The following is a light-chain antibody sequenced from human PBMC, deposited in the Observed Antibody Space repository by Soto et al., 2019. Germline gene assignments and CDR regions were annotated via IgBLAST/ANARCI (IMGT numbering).Light chain of an antibody. Sequence: IVMTQYPDSLAVSLGEGAAIHCRSSQRGLYNSKDENYVAWYQQKPRQPPKLLIHWASTRETGVPDRCSGSGARTDFTLIISRLHDEDVAVYCCQHYYSPPQTFGQGTKVEIK. CDR3: QHYYSPPQT. V-gene: IGKV4-1*01. J-gene: IGKJ1*01. CDR2: WAS. CDR1: QRGLYNSKDENY.